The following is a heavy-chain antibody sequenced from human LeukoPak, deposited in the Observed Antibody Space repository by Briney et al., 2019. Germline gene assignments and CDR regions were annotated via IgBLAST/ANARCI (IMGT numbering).Heavy chain of an antibody. Sequence: ASVKVSWKASGYTFTDYSMHWVRQAPGQGLEWMGWINPNSGDTDYAQKFQGRVTMTRDTSISTAYLEVSRLTSDDTAVYFCARDAIAAAGAGAWGQGTLVTVSS. CDR3: ARDAIAAAGAGA. CDR1: GYTFTDYS. J-gene: IGHJ4*02. V-gene: IGHV1-2*02. D-gene: IGHD6-13*01. CDR2: INPNSGDT.